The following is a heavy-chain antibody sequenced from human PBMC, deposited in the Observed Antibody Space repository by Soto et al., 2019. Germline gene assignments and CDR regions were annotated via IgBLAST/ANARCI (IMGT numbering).Heavy chain of an antibody. CDR1: GFTFSSYE. Sequence: HPGGSLRLSCAASGFTFSSYEMNWVRQAPGKGLEWVSYISSSGSTIYYADSVKGRFTISRDNAKNSLYLQMNSLRAEDTAVYYCARDRGRFLEWLLDPWGQGTLVTVSS. J-gene: IGHJ5*02. CDR3: ARDRGRFLEWLLDP. CDR2: ISSSGSTI. V-gene: IGHV3-48*03. D-gene: IGHD3-3*01.